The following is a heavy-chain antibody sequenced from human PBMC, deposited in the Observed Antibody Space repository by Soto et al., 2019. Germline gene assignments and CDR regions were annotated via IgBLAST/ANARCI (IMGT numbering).Heavy chain of an antibody. Sequence: PGGSLRLSCAASRFSFSDYTMNWVRQAPGKGLEWVSAISSSSSDYTFYADSVRGRFTISRDNAKKSLYLQMNSLRAEDTAVYYCSRFDYGDYFFDYWGQGTLVTVSS. CDR1: RFSFSDYT. V-gene: IGHV3-21*01. CDR2: ISSSSSDYT. J-gene: IGHJ4*02. CDR3: SRFDYGDYFFDY. D-gene: IGHD4-17*01.